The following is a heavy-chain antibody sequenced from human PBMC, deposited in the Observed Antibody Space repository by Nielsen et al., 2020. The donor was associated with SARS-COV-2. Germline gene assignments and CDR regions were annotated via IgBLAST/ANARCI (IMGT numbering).Heavy chain of an antibody. D-gene: IGHD3-22*01. V-gene: IGHV3-23*01. CDR1: GSAFSSYS. CDR2: ISGSGGST. J-gene: IGHJ4*02. Sequence: GGSLRLSCAASGSAFSSYSMSWVRQAPGKGLEWVSAISGSGGSTYYADSVKGRFTISRDNSKNTLYLQMNSLRAEDTAVYYCAKSPQNRYYDSSGYWDYWGQGTLVTVSS. CDR3: AKSPQNRYYDSSGYWDY.